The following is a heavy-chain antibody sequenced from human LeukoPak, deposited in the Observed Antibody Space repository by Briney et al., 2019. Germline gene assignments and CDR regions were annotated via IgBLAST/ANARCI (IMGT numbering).Heavy chain of an antibody. CDR3: ARVYYDGSGYNFDY. CDR1: GGSISSYSYY. D-gene: IGHD3-22*01. V-gene: IGHV4-61*01. J-gene: IGHJ4*02. Sequence: SETLSLTCTVSGGSISSYSYYWSWIRQPPGKGLEWIGYIYSSGSTNYNPSLKSRVAISVDTSKNQFSLQLSSVTAADTAVYYCARVYYDGSGYNFDYWGQGTLVTVSS. CDR2: IYSSGST.